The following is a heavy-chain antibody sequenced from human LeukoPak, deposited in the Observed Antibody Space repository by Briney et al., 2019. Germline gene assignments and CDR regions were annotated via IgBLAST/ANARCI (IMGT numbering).Heavy chain of an antibody. CDR2: IYYSGST. CDR1: GGSISSSSYY. V-gene: IGHV4-39*01. J-gene: IGHJ6*03. CDR3: ARLWAYYYYMDV. D-gene: IGHD7-27*01. Sequence: WETLSLTCTVSGGSISSSSYYWGWIRQPPGKGLEWIGSIYYSGSTYYNPSLKSRVTISVDTSKNQFSLKLSSVTAADTAVYYCARLWAYYYYMDVWGKGTTVTVSS.